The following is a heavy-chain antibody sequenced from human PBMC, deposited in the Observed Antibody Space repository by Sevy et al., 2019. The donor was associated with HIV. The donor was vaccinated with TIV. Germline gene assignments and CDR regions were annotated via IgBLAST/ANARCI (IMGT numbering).Heavy chain of an antibody. CDR2: IWYDGSDK. CDR3: ASGLMTTKLHY. CDR1: GFTFSSYG. J-gene: IGHJ4*02. Sequence: GGSLRLSCAASGFTFSSYGMHWVRQAPGKGLEWVAVIWYDGSDKYYADSVKGRFTISRDNSKNTLYLQMNSLRAEDTAVYYFASGLMTTKLHYWGQGTLVTVSS. V-gene: IGHV3-33*08. D-gene: IGHD4-4*01.